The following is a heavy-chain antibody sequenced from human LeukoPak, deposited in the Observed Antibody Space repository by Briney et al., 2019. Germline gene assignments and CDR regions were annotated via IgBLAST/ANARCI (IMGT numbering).Heavy chain of an antibody. V-gene: IGHV1-2*02. D-gene: IGHD1-26*01. CDR1: GYTFTGYY. J-gene: IGHJ5*02. CDR3: ARGGIVGVYNLFDP. Sequence: ASVRVSCMASGYTFTGYYIHWVRQAPGEGLEWMGWINPNSGGTNYAQKLPGRVTMSRDTSISTAYMKLSRRRSDYTAVYYGARGGIVGVYNLFDPWGQGTLVTVSS. CDR2: INPNSGGT.